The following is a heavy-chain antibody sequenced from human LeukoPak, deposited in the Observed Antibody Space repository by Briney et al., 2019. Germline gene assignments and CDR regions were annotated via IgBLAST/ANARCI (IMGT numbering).Heavy chain of an antibody. CDR3: AKVGDSSGYYQNYFDY. D-gene: IGHD3-22*01. CDR2: IRYDGSNK. V-gene: IGHV3-30*02. J-gene: IGHJ4*02. Sequence: GGSLRLSCAASGFTFSSYGMHWVRQAPGKGLEWVAFIRYDGSNKYYADSVKGRFTISRDNSKNTLYLQMNSLRVEDTAVYYCAKVGDSSGYYQNYFDYWGQGTLVTVSS. CDR1: GFTFSSYG.